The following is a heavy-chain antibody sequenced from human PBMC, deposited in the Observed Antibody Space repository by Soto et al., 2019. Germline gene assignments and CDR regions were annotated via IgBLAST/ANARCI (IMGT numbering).Heavy chain of an antibody. V-gene: IGHV3-7*01. D-gene: IGHD2-15*01. Sequence: PGGSLRLSCAASGFTFSGYYMTWVRQSPGRGLEWVGNIKQDGSEKYYVDSLKGRFSISRDNAKKSLYLQMNSLRVEDTAVYYCARGRSDDYFDYWGQGT. J-gene: IGHJ4*02. CDR2: IKQDGSEK. CDR3: ARGRSDDYFDY. CDR1: GFTFSGYY.